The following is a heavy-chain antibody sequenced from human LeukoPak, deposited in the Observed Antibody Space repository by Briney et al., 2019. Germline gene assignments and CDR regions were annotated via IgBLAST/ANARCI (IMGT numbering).Heavy chain of an antibody. CDR3: ASVLSGIAVAGSFDP. D-gene: IGHD6-19*01. CDR2: IIPIFGTA. V-gene: IGHV1-69*13. J-gene: IGHJ5*02. Sequence: SVKVSCKASGGTFSSYAISWVRQAPGQGLEWMGGIIPIFGTANYAQKFQGRVTITADESTSTAYMELSSLRSEDTAVYYCASVLSGIAVAGSFDPWGQGTLVTVSS. CDR1: GGTFSSYA.